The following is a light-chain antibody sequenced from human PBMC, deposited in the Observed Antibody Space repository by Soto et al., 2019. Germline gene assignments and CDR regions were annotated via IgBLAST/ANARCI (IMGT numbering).Light chain of an antibody. CDR3: QQANSFPRT. V-gene: IGKV1-12*01. CDR2: DAS. CDR1: QDISSS. Sequence: DIQMTQSPASVSASVGDKLTIICRASQDISSSLAWYQQKPGKAPDLLIYDASSLRSGVPPRFSGTGSGTDFTFTISSLQPEDFATYYCQQANSFPRTFGQGTKLEIK. J-gene: IGKJ2*01.